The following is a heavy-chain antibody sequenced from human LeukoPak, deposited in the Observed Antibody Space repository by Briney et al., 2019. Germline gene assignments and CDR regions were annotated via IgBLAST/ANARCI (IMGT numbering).Heavy chain of an antibody. CDR2: IYTSGSS. Sequence: PSETLSLTCTVSGGSISSGSYYWSWIRQPAGQGLEWIGRIYTSGSSNYNPSLKSRVTISVDTSKNQFPLKLSSVTAADTAVYYCARTYDTTRRDYWGQGTLVTVSS. D-gene: IGHD3-22*01. J-gene: IGHJ4*02. CDR1: GGSISSGSYY. CDR3: ARTYDTTRRDY. V-gene: IGHV4-61*02.